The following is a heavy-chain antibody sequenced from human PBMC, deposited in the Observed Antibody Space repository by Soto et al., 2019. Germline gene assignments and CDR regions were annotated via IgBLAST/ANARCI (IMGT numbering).Heavy chain of an antibody. CDR2: ISDIGGNT. Sequence: SGGSLRLSCAASGFTFSNYAMSWVRQAPGKGLEWVSGISDIGGNTYYADSVKGRFTISRDNSKNTLFLQMNSLRAEDTAVYYCAREYSSAWKTSDYWGQGTLVTVSS. V-gene: IGHV3-23*01. CDR3: AREYSSAWKTSDY. D-gene: IGHD6-19*01. J-gene: IGHJ4*02. CDR1: GFTFSNYA.